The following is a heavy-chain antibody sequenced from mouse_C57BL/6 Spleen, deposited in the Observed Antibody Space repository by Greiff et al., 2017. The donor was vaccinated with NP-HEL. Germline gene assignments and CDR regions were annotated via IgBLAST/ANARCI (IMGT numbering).Heavy chain of an antibody. V-gene: IGHV1-64*01. D-gene: IGHD1-1*01. CDR2: IHPNSGST. Sequence: QVQLQQPGAELVKPGASVKLSCKASGYTFTSYWMHWVKQRPGQGLEWIGMIHPNSGSTNYNEKFKSKATLTVDKSSSTAYMQLSSLTSEDSAVYDCERKGDGSSPYFDDWGKGTTLTVSS. J-gene: IGHJ2*01. CDR1: GYTFTSYW. CDR3: ERKGDGSSPYFDD.